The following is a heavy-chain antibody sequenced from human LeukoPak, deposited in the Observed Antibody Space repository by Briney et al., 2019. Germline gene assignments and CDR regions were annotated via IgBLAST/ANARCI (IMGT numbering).Heavy chain of an antibody. CDR1: GYTFTGYY. D-gene: IGHD3-10*01. J-gene: IGHJ4*02. CDR3: ARDTTITMVRGVIPDY. Sequence: ASVKVSCKASGYTFTGYYMHWVRQAPGQGLEWMGWINPNSGGTNYAQKFQGRVTMTRDTSISTAYMELSRLRSDDTAVYYCARDTTITMVRGVIPDYWGQGTLVTVSS. V-gene: IGHV1-2*02. CDR2: INPNSGGT.